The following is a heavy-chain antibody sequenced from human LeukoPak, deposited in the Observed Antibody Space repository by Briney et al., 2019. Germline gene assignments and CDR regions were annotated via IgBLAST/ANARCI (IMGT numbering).Heavy chain of an antibody. Sequence: PGGSLRLSCAASGFTFSTYWMTWVRQAPGKGLEWVANIKQDGSEKYYEDSVKGRFTISRDNAKNSLFLQMSSLRAEGTAVYYCARAMDVWGKGTTVTVSS. CDR3: ARAMDV. V-gene: IGHV3-7*01. CDR2: IKQDGSEK. CDR1: GFTFSTYW. J-gene: IGHJ6*04.